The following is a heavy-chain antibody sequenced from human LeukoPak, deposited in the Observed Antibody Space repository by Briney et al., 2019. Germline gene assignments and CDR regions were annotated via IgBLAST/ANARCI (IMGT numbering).Heavy chain of an antibody. CDR2: IYYSGST. Sequence: SETLSLTCTVSGGSISSSSYYWGWIRQPPGKGLEWIGSIYYSGSTYYNPSLKSRVTISVDTSKNQFSLKLSSVTAADTAVYYCASDSSWYAYWGQGTLVTVSS. V-gene: IGHV4-39*07. J-gene: IGHJ4*02. D-gene: IGHD6-13*01. CDR1: GGSISSSSYY. CDR3: ASDSSWYAY.